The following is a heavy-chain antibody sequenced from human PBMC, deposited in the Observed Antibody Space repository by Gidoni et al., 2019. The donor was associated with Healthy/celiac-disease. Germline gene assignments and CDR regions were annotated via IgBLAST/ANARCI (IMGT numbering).Heavy chain of an antibody. V-gene: IGHV3-30*04. Sequence: QVQLVESGGGVVQPGRSLRLSCAASGFPFSSYAMHWVRQAPGKGLEWVAVISDDGSNKYYADSVKGRFTISRDNSKNTLYLQMNSLRAEDTAVYYCARDRRITQYYDYVWGSYPPDYWGQGTLVTVSS. CDR1: GFPFSSYA. J-gene: IGHJ4*02. D-gene: IGHD3-16*02. CDR2: ISDDGSNK. CDR3: ARDRRITQYYDYVWGSYPPDY.